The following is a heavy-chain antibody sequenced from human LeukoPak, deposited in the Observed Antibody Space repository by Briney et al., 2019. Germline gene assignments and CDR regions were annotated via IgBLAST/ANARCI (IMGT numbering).Heavy chain of an antibody. CDR1: GFTFSSYA. J-gene: IGHJ4*02. V-gene: IGHV3-23*01. CDR2: ISGSGGST. CDR3: AREEAVAGHHPLDY. Sequence: TGGSLRLSCAASGFTFSSYAMSWVRQAPGKGLEWVSAISGSGGSTYYADSVKGRFTISRDNSKNTLYLQMNSLRAEDTAVYYCAREEAVAGHHPLDYWGQGTLVTVSS. D-gene: IGHD6-19*01.